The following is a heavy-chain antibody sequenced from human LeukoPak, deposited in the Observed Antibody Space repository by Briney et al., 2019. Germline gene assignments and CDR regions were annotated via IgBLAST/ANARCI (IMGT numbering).Heavy chain of an antibody. CDR1: GFTFSSYE. V-gene: IGHV3-48*03. CDR3: ASAHCSGGSCYLDY. CDR2: ISSSGSTI. Sequence: PGGSLRLSCAASGFTFSSYEMNWVRQAPGKGLEWGSYISSSGSTIYYADSVKGRFTIARDNAKNSLYLQMNSLRAEDTAVYYCASAHCSGGSCYLDYWGQGTLVTVSS. J-gene: IGHJ4*02. D-gene: IGHD2-15*01.